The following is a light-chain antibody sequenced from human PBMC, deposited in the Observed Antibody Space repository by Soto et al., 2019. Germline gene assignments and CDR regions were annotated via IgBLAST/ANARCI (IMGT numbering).Light chain of an antibody. CDR1: QSISSY. Sequence: DLQMTQSPSSLSASVGDRVTITCRASQSISSYLNWYQQKQGKAPQLLIYAASSLQSGVPSRFSGSGSGTDFTLTISSLQPEDFAIYYCQQTYSTPQTFGRGTKVEIK. V-gene: IGKV1-39*01. CDR3: QQTYSTPQT. J-gene: IGKJ1*01. CDR2: AAS.